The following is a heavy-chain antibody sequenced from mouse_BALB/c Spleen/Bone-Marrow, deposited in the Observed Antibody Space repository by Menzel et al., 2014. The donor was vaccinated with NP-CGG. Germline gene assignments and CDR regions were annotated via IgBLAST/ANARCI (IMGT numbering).Heavy chain of an antibody. CDR2: FYPGRGSI. CDR1: GYTFTEYI. Sequence: QVQLKESGAELVKPGASVKLSCKASGYTFTEYIIHWVKQRSGQGFEWIGGFYPGRGSIEYNEKFKDKATLTADKSSSTVYMELSRLTSEDSAVYFCARHEDYGSSYYYAMDYWGQGTSVTVSS. CDR3: ARHEDYGSSYYYAMDY. D-gene: IGHD1-1*01. J-gene: IGHJ4*01. V-gene: IGHV1-62-2*01.